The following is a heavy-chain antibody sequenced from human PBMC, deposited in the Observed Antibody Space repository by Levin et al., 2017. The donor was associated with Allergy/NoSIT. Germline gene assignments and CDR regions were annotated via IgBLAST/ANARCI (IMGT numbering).Heavy chain of an antibody. Sequence: ASVKVSCKASGYTFTNYYMQWVRQAPGQGLEWMGWVNPISGGTNYAQKFQGRVTMTRDMSISTAYMELSGLRSDDTAVYYCARQEYCTGNRCYGFDIWGQGTMVTVSS. CDR1: GYTFTNYY. V-gene: IGHV1-2*02. CDR3: ARQEYCTGNRCYGFDI. J-gene: IGHJ3*02. CDR2: VNPISGGT. D-gene: IGHD2-8*02.